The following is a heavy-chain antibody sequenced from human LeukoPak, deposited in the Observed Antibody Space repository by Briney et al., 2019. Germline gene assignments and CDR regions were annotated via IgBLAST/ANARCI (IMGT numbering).Heavy chain of an antibody. CDR2: IYYSGST. Sequence: SETLSLTCTVSGGSISSSSYYWGWIRQPPGEGLEWIGSIYYSGSTYYNPSLKSRVTISVDTSKNQFSLKLSSVTAADTAVYYCARGIFLIAAAGIDQNWFDPWGQGTLVTVSS. CDR1: GGSISSSSYY. J-gene: IGHJ5*02. CDR3: ARGIFLIAAAGIDQNWFDP. V-gene: IGHV4-39*07. D-gene: IGHD6-13*01.